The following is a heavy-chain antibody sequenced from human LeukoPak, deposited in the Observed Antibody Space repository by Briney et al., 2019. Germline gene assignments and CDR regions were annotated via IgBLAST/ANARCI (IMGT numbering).Heavy chain of an antibody. V-gene: IGHV3-21*01. Sequence: GGSLRLSCAASGFTFSSYEMHWVRQAPGKGPEWVSSISSSSSYIYYADSVKGRFTISRDNAKNSLYLQMNSLRAADTAVYYCARRDWVRGVNYWGQGTLVTVSS. CDR2: ISSSSSYI. J-gene: IGHJ4*02. CDR1: GFTFSSYE. D-gene: IGHD3-10*01. CDR3: ARRDWVRGVNY.